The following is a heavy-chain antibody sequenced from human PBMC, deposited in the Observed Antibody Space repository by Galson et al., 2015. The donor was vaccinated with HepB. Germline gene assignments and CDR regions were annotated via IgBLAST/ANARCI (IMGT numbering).Heavy chain of an antibody. J-gene: IGHJ4*02. V-gene: IGHV5-51*01. CDR3: ARQQRPHCSGGSCPFDY. CDR2: IYPGDSDT. CDR1: GYSFTSYW. D-gene: IGHD2-15*01. Sequence: QSGAEVKKPGESLKISCKGSGYSFTSYWIGWVRQMPGKGLEWMGIIYPGDSDTRYSPSFQGQVTISADKSISTAYLQWSSLKASDTAMYYCARQQRPHCSGGSCPFDYWGQGTLVTVSS.